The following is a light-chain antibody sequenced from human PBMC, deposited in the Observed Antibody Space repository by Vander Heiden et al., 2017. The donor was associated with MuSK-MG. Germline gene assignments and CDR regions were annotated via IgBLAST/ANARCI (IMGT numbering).Light chain of an antibody. CDR3: SSRDSSGKHLV. J-gene: IGLJ1*01. CDR2: DNT. Sequence: SSELTQDPAVSVTLGQTVRITCQGDSLRTYYATWYQQKPGQAPLLVIYDNTNRPSGIPDRFSGSNAGITASLTISGTQAEDEADYYCSSRDSSGKHLVFGTGTTVTVL. CDR1: SLRTYY. V-gene: IGLV3-19*01.